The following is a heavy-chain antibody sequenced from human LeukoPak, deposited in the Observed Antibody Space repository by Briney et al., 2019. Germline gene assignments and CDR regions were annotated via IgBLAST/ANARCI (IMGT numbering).Heavy chain of an antibody. CDR3: AREEMAIVGY. V-gene: IGHV4-59*12. CDR1: GFTFTIYT. Sequence: GSLRLSCAASGFTFTIYTMNWFRQAPGKGLEWIGSIYYSGSTYYNPSLKSRVTISVDTSKNQFSLKLSSVTAADTAVYYCAREEMAIVGYWGQGTLVTVSS. D-gene: IGHD5-24*01. J-gene: IGHJ4*02. CDR2: IYYSGST.